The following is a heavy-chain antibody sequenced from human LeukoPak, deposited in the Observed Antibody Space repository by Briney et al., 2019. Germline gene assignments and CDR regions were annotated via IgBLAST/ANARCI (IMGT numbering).Heavy chain of an antibody. D-gene: IGHD6-6*01. Sequence: SETLSLTCTVSGGSITNYYWSWIRQPPEKGLEWIGYIYTSGSTNYNQSLKSRVTISLDTSRNQFSLKLSSVTAADTAVYYCARQGGYSSPFSVWGKGTTVAVYS. V-gene: IGHV4-4*09. CDR2: IYTSGST. CDR3: ARQGGYSSPFSV. J-gene: IGHJ6*04. CDR1: GGSITNYY.